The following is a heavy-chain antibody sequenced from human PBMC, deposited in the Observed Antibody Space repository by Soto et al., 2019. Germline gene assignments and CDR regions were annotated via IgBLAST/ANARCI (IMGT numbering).Heavy chain of an antibody. J-gene: IGHJ5*02. CDR1: GGSISSYY. CDR3: ARDRGDYYDSSGYLRVPWFDP. Sequence: PSETLSLTCTVSGGSISSYYWSWIRQPPGKGLEWIGYIYYSGSTNYNPSLKSRVTISVDTSKNQFSLKLSSVTAADTAVYYCARDRGDYYDSSGYLRVPWFDPWGQGTLVTVSS. D-gene: IGHD3-22*01. CDR2: IYYSGST. V-gene: IGHV4-59*01.